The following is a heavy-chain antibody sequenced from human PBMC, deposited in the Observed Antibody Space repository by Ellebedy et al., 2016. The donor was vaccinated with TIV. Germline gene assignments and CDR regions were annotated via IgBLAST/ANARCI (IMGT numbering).Heavy chain of an antibody. Sequence: GESLKISCAASGFTFSSYWMHWVRQAPGKGLVWVSHIQNDGSSTTYADSVKGRFTISRDNAKNTLYLQMNSLRAEDTAVYYCARASGRGYTYGPSYFDYWGQGTLVTVSS. CDR3: ARASGRGYTYGPSYFDY. CDR2: IQNDGSST. J-gene: IGHJ4*02. D-gene: IGHD5-18*01. V-gene: IGHV3-74*03. CDR1: GFTFSSYW.